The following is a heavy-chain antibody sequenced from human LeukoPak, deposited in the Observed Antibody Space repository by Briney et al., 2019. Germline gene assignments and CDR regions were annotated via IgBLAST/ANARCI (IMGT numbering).Heavy chain of an antibody. CDR2: IIPIFGTA. CDR3: ARVVVVPAAPVGGYMDV. CDR1: GGTFSSYA. D-gene: IGHD2-2*01. J-gene: IGHJ6*03. Sequence: ASVKVSCKASGGTFSSYAISWVRQAPGQGLEWMGGIIPIFGTANYAQKFQGRVTITTDESTSTAYMELSSLRSEDTAVYYCARVVVVPAAPVGGYMDVWGKGTTVTVSS. V-gene: IGHV1-69*05.